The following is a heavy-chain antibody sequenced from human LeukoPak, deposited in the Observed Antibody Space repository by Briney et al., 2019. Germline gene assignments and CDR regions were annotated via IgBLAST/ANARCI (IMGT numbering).Heavy chain of an antibody. J-gene: IGHJ4*02. CDR1: GFTFSSYS. D-gene: IGHD6-19*01. Sequence: PGGSLRLSCAASGFTFSSYSMNWVRQAPGKGLEWVSSISSSSYIYYADSVKGRFTISRDNSKNTLYLQMNSLRAEDTAVYYCAKAAGALTYFDYWGQGTLVTASS. CDR3: AKAAGALTYFDY. CDR2: ISSSSYI. V-gene: IGHV3-21*04.